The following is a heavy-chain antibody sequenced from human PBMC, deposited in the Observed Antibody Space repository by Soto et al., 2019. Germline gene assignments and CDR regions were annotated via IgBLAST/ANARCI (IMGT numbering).Heavy chain of an antibody. J-gene: IGHJ6*02. CDR2: INHSGST. CDR1: GGSFSGYY. D-gene: IGHD6-13*01. V-gene: IGHV4-34*01. Sequence: PSETLSLTCAVYGGSFSGYYWSWIRQPPGKGLEWIGEINHSGSTNYNPSLKSRVTISVDTSKNQFSLKLSSVTAADTAVYYCARGLQQQLAPGPSLGMDVWGQGTTVTVSS. CDR3: ARGLQQQLAPGPSLGMDV.